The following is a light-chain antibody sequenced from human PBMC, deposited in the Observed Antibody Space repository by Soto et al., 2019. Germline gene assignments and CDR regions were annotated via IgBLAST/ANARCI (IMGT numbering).Light chain of an antibody. CDR2: KAS. V-gene: IGKV1-5*03. CDR3: QQYNSYRA. CDR1: ESIDSW. Sequence: QMTQSPSTLSASVGDRVTITCRASESIDSWLAWHQQKPGRAPKLLISKASSLESGVPSRFSGSGFGTEFTLTISSLQPDDFATYYCQQYNSYRAFGQGTKVEI. J-gene: IGKJ1*01.